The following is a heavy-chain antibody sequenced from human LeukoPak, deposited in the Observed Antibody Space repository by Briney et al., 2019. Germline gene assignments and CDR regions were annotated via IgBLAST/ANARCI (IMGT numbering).Heavy chain of an antibody. CDR3: ARDPVIPTAASNWYFDL. J-gene: IGHJ2*01. CDR2: IYSGGST. D-gene: IGHD6-13*01. Sequence: GGSLRLSCAASGFTVSSNYMNWVRQAPGNGLEWVSIIYSGGSTYYADSVKGRFTISRDISKNTLHLQMNSLRAEDTAVYYCARDPVIPTAASNWYFDLWGRGTLVTVSS. V-gene: IGHV3-53*01. CDR1: GFTVSSNY.